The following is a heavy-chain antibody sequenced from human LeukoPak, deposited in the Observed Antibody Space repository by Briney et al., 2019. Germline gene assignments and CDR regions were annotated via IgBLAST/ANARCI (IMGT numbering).Heavy chain of an antibody. CDR2: IRQDGSEK. J-gene: IGHJ4*02. CDR1: GFTFSSYW. Sequence: GGSLRLSCAASGFTFSSYWMSWVRQAPGKGLEWVANIRQDGSEKYYVDSVKGRFTISRDNAKKSLYLQMNSLRAEDTAVYYCARDRYYYHSPIYTSDYWGQGTLVTVSS. D-gene: IGHD3-22*01. V-gene: IGHV3-7*01. CDR3: ARDRYYYHSPIYTSDY.